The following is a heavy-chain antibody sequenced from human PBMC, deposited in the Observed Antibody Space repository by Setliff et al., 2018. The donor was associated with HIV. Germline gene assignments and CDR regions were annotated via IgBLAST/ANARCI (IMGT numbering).Heavy chain of an antibody. V-gene: IGHV1-69*10. CDR3: AKQAGCGGGGCPFPTHYYYYMDV. J-gene: IGHJ6*03. Sequence: SVKVSCKASGGTLNRFAISWVRQAPGQGPEWLGGIIPILGISTSAQKFRSRVTMNADKSTATAYMELSSLRAEDTAVYYCAKQAGCGGGGCPFPTHYYYYMDVWGKGTTVTVSS. D-gene: IGHD2-21*01. CDR2: IIPILGIS. CDR1: GGTLNRFA.